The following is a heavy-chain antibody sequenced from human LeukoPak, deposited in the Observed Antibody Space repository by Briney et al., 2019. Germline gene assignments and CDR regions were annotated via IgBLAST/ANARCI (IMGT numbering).Heavy chain of an antibody. Sequence: PSETLSLTCAVYGGSFSGYYWSWIRQPPRKGLEWIGEINHSGSTNYNPSLKSRVTISVDTSKNQFSLKLSSVTAADTAVYYCARGVSGWLRGYYYYGMDVWGQGTTVTVSS. V-gene: IGHV4-34*01. D-gene: IGHD6-19*01. CDR1: GGSFSGYY. J-gene: IGHJ6*02. CDR3: ARGVSGWLRGYYYYGMDV. CDR2: INHSGST.